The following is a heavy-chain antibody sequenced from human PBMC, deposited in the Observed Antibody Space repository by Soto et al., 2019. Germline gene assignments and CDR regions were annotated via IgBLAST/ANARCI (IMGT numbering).Heavy chain of an antibody. V-gene: IGHV4-4*02. J-gene: IGHJ4*02. CDR1: GGSISSSNW. D-gene: IGHD6-13*01. CDR2: IYHSGST. CDR3: AVGAAAGRFGLDY. Sequence: SETLSLTCAVSGGSISSSNWWCWVRQPPGKGLEWIGEIYHSGSTNYNPSLKSRVTISVDKSKNQFSLKLSSVTAADTAVYYCAVGAAAGRFGLDYWGQGTLVTVYS.